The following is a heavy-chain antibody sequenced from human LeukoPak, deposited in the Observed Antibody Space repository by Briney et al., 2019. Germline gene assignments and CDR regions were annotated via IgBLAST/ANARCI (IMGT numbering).Heavy chain of an antibody. CDR2: ISYDGSNK. J-gene: IGHJ4*02. CDR3: AKDLDSSGWSPDY. D-gene: IGHD6-19*01. Sequence: PGRSLRLSCAASGFTFSSYGMHWVRQAPGKGLEWVAVISYDGSNKYYADSVKGRFTIPRDNSKNTLYPQMNSLRAEDTAVYYCAKDLDSSGWSPDYWGQGTLVTVSS. CDR1: GFTFSSYG. V-gene: IGHV3-30*18.